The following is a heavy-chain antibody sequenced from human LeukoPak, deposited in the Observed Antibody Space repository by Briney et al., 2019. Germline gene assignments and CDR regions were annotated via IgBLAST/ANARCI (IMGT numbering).Heavy chain of an antibody. CDR3: ASGDDYDSSGYYYQGFDY. Sequence: GGSLRLSCAASGFTFSDYYMSWIRQAPGKGLEWVSYISSSGSTIYYADSVKGRFTISRDNAKNSLYLQMNSLRAEDTAVYYCASGDDYDSSGYYYQGFDYCGQGTLVTVSS. V-gene: IGHV3-11*01. CDR2: ISSSGSTI. CDR1: GFTFSDYY. D-gene: IGHD3-22*01. J-gene: IGHJ4*02.